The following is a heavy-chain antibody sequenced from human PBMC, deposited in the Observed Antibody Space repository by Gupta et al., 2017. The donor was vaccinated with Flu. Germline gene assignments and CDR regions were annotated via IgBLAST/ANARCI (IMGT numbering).Heavy chain of an antibody. CDR2: ISGSGGST. CDR1: GFTFRSYA. CDR3: AKPRGIAVAGPYGY. J-gene: IGHJ4*02. Sequence: EVQLLESGGGLVQPGGYLRLSCAASGFTFRSYAMSWVRQAPGKGLEWVSAISGSGGSTYYADSVKGRFTISRDNSKNTLYLQMNSLRAEDTAVYYCAKPRGIAVAGPYGYWGQGTLVTVSS. D-gene: IGHD6-19*01. V-gene: IGHV3-23*01.